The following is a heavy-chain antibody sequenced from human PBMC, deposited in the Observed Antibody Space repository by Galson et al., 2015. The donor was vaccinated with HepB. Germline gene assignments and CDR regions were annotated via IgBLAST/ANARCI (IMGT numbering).Heavy chain of an antibody. CDR1: GYTFTGYY. CDR3: ARDRAGIAGRGHYYYMDV. J-gene: IGHJ6*03. D-gene: IGHD6-13*01. Sequence: SVKVSCKASGYTFTGYYMHWVRQAPGQGLEWMGWINPNSGGTNYAQKFQGRVTMTRDTSISTAYMELSRLRSDDTAVYYCARDRAGIAGRGHYYYMDVWGKGTTVTVSS. V-gene: IGHV1-2*02. CDR2: INPNSGGT.